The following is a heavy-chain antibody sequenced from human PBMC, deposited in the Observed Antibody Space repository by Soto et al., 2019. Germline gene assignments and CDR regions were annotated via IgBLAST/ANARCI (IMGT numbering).Heavy chain of an antibody. CDR2: MNPHSGET. J-gene: IGHJ5*02. CDR1: GYTFTDYD. Sequence: QEQLVQSGAEVKKPGASVKVSCKTSGYTFTDYDINWVRQATGQGLEWIGWMNPHSGETGYAQKFQGRVTMTRSASLSTAYLELSSLRSEDPAVYYCARVAVAARPRWYNWCDPWGQGTLVTVSS. CDR3: ARVAVAARPRWYNWCDP. D-gene: IGHD2-15*01. V-gene: IGHV1-8*01.